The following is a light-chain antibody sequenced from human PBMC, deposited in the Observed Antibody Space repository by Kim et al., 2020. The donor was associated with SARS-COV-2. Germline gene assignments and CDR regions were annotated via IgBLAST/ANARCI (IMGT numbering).Light chain of an antibody. CDR2: DVS. CDR1: VSNVVGSNY. J-gene: IGLJ1*01. V-gene: IGLV2-14*03. Sequence: PGRSITISCIGTVSNVVGSNYVSCYQQHPGKAPKLMIYDVSNRPSGVSNRFSGSKSGNTASLTISGLQAEDEADYYCTSYTSSSTLFGTGTEVTVL. CDR3: TSYTSSSTL.